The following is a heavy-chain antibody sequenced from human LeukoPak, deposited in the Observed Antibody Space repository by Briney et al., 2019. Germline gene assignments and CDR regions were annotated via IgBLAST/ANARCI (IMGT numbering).Heavy chain of an antibody. D-gene: IGHD2-8*02. CDR1: GFIFSNYE. J-gene: IGHJ4*02. CDR2: INNIGGTI. CDR3: ARMVRSSGGVYPLSDF. Sequence: GGSLRLSCAASGFIFSNYEMNWVRQAPGKGLEWVSYINNIGGTIYYADSVKGRFTISRDNAKSSLYLQTNSLRAEDTAVYYCARMVRSSGGVYPLSDFWGQGTLVTVSS. V-gene: IGHV3-48*03.